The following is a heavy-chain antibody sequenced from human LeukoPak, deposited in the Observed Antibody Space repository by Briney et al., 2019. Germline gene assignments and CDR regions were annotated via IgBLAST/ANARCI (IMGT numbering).Heavy chain of an antibody. CDR2: IEIDSGNT. V-gene: IGHV3-48*01. Sequence: GGSLRLSCAASRFTFSDYSMNWVRQAPGKGLEWISYIEIDSGNTNYADSVKGRFTISGDKAKNSLYLQMNSLRVEDTAVYYCARDYKYAFDNWGQGTLVTVSS. CDR3: ARDYKYAFDN. J-gene: IGHJ4*02. CDR1: RFTFSDYS. D-gene: IGHD5-24*01.